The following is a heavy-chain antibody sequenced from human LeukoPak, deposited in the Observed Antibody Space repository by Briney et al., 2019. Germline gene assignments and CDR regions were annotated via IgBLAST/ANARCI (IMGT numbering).Heavy chain of an antibody. CDR2: ISSSSNVI. V-gene: IGHV3-48*01. J-gene: IGHJ4*02. CDR3: ARGDPIYDFWSGGDY. CDR1: GFTFSSYA. D-gene: IGHD3-3*01. Sequence: GRSLRLACAASGFTFSSYAMHWVRQAPGKGLEWVSYISSSSNVIYYTDSVKGRFTISRDNARNLLSLQMNSLRAEDTAVYYCARGDPIYDFWSGGDYWGQGSLVTVSS.